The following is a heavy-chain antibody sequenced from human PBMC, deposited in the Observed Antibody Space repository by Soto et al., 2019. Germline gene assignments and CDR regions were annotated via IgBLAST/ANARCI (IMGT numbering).Heavy chain of an antibody. CDR2: ISSSSSYI. CDR3: ARDQMGGYWSSTSCPQFDP. Sequence: EVQLVESGGGLVKPGGSLRLSCAASGFTFSSYSMNWVRQAPGKGLEWVSSISSSSSYIYYADSVKGRFTISRDNAKNSLYLQMNSLRAEDTAVYYCARDQMGGYWSSTSCPQFDPWGQGTMVTVSS. V-gene: IGHV3-21*01. CDR1: GFTFSSYS. J-gene: IGHJ5*02. D-gene: IGHD2-2*01.